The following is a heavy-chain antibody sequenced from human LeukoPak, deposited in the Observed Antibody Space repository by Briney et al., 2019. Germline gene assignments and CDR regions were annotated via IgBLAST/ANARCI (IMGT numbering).Heavy chain of an antibody. D-gene: IGHD1-26*01. J-gene: IGHJ5*02. CDR1: GYSFSDYY. Sequence: ASVKVSCKASGYSFSDYYVHWVRQAPGQGLEWMGRINPNNGGTNSAQKFEGRVAMTRDTSTSTVYMELSSLRSEDTAVYYCAREAAGVGARSWFDPWGQGTLVTVSS. V-gene: IGHV1-2*06. CDR2: INPNNGGT. CDR3: AREAAGVGARSWFDP.